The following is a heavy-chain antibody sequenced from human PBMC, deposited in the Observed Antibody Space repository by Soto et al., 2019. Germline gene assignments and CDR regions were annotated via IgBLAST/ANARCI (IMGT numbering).Heavy chain of an antibody. J-gene: IGHJ6*02. Sequence: PGGSLRLSCAASGFTFNSYGMHWVRQGPGNGLEWVAFISYDSTKTYYADSVKGRFTISRDNSNSALYVQMNSLTGEDTAVYYCARTRSAWSHFHYYSLDVWGQGTTVTFSS. CDR3: ARTRSAWSHFHYYSLDV. CDR2: ISYDSTKT. CDR1: GFTFNSYG. V-gene: IGHV3-30*03. D-gene: IGHD1-26*01.